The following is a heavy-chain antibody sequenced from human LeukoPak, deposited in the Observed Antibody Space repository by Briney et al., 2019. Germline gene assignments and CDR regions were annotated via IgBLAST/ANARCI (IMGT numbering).Heavy chain of an antibody. CDR1: GFAFESYW. V-gene: IGHV3-7*01. J-gene: IGHJ3*02. CDR2: IKQDGSEK. Sequence: GGSLRLSCAASGFAFESYWMSWVRQAPGKGLEWVANIKQDGSEKYYVDTVKGRFTISRDNAKNSLYLQMNSLRAEDTAVYYCARGSTGIWGQGTMVTVSS. CDR3: ARGSTGI. D-gene: IGHD2-8*02.